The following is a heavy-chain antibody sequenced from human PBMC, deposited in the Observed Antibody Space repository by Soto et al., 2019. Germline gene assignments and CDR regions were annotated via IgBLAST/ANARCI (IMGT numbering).Heavy chain of an antibody. CDR2: IVVGSGNT. CDR3: ARGGGYSYDY. J-gene: IGHJ4*02. Sequence: SVKVSCKASGFTFTSSAVQWVRQARGQRLEWIGWIVVGSGNTNYAQKFQERVTITRDMSISTAYMELSRLRSDDTAVYYCARGGGYSYDYWGQGTLVTVSS. D-gene: IGHD5-18*01. V-gene: IGHV1-58*01. CDR1: GFTFTSSA.